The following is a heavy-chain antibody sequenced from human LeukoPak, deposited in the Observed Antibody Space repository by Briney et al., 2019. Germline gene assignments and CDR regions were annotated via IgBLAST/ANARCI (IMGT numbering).Heavy chain of an antibody. Sequence: SETLSLTCTVSGGSISSYYWSWIRQPAGKGLEWIGRIYTSGSTNYNPSLKSRVTMSVDTSKNQFSLKLSSVTAADTAVYYCASGGRQQLVLEWFDPWGQGTLVTVSS. CDR2: IYTSGST. D-gene: IGHD6-13*01. V-gene: IGHV4-4*07. J-gene: IGHJ5*02. CDR3: ASGGRQQLVLEWFDP. CDR1: GGSISSYY.